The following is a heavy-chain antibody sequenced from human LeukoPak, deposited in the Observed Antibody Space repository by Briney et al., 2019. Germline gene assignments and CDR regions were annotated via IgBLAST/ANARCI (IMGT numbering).Heavy chain of an antibody. CDR3: ARVQMVDYYYYMDV. CDR1: GGTFSSYA. D-gene: IGHD3-10*01. Sequence: SVKVSCKASGGTFSSYAISWVRQAPGQGLEWMGRIIPIFGTANYAQKFQGRVTVTTDESTSTAYMELSSLRSEDTAVYYCARVQMVDYYYYMDVWGKGTTVTVSS. V-gene: IGHV1-69*05. J-gene: IGHJ6*03. CDR2: IIPIFGTA.